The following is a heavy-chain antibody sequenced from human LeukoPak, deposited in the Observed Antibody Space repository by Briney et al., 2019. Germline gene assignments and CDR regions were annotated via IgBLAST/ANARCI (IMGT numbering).Heavy chain of an antibody. V-gene: IGHV6-1*01. D-gene: IGHD3-10*01. CDR1: GDSVSSNSAA. CDR3: ARDRGLGMRGFPYNWFDP. Sequence: SQTLSLTCAISGDSVSSNSAAWNWIRQSPSRGLEWLGRTYYRSKWYNDYAVSVKSRITINPDTSKNQFSLQLNSVTPEDTAVYYCARDRGLGMRGFPYNWFDPWGQGTLVTVSS. J-gene: IGHJ5*02. CDR2: TYYRSKWYN.